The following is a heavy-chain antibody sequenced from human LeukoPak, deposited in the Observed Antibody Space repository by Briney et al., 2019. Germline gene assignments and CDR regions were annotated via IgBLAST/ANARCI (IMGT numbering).Heavy chain of an antibody. CDR2: ISGSGGST. CDR1: GFTFSSYA. V-gene: IGHV3-23*01. Sequence: GGSLRLSYAASGFTFSSYAMSWVRQAPGKGLEWVSAISGSGGSTYYADSVKGRFTISRDNSKNTLYLQMNSLRAEDTAVYYCARKNPVAGTVFWGQGTLVTVSS. J-gene: IGHJ4*02. CDR3: ARKNPVAGTVF. D-gene: IGHD6-19*01.